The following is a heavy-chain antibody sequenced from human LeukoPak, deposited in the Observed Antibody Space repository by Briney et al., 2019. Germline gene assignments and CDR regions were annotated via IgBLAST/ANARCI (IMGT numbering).Heavy chain of an antibody. CDR3: AREVSDYDILTGWIDY. Sequence: SETLSLTCTVSGVSIRSGSYYWSWIRQPAGKGLEWIGRIYTSGTTNYNPSLKSRVTISVGSSKSQFSLKLSSVTAADTAVYYCAREVSDYDILTGWIDYWGQGALVSVSS. D-gene: IGHD3-9*01. V-gene: IGHV4-61*02. CDR1: GVSIRSGSYY. J-gene: IGHJ4*02. CDR2: IYTSGTT.